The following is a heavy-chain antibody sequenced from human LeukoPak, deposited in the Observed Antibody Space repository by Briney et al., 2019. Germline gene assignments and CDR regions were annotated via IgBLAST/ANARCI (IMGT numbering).Heavy chain of an antibody. D-gene: IGHD2-2*01. CDR1: GGSISSSSYY. J-gene: IGHJ5*02. CDR3: ARRYAENLGYCSSTSCHTLNWFDP. CDR2: IYYSGST. Sequence: SETLSLTRTVSGGSISSSSYYWGWIRQPPGKGLEWIGSIYYSGSTYYNPSLKSRVTISVDTSKNQFSLKLSSVTAADTAVYYCARRYAENLGYCSSTSCHTLNWFDPWGQGTLVTVSS. V-gene: IGHV4-39*01.